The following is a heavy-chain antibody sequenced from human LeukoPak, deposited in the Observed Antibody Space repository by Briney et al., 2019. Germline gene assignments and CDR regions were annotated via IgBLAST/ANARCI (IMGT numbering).Heavy chain of an antibody. Sequence: SETLSLTCAVSGGSISSSNWWSWVRQPPGKGLEWIGEIYHSGSTNYNPSLKSRVTMSVDTSKNQFSLKLSSVTAADTAVYYCARVGVWFGEFPRYYFDYWGQGTLVTVSS. CDR3: ARVGVWFGEFPRYYFDY. D-gene: IGHD3-10*01. J-gene: IGHJ4*02. CDR1: GGSISSSNW. CDR2: IYHSGST. V-gene: IGHV4-4*02.